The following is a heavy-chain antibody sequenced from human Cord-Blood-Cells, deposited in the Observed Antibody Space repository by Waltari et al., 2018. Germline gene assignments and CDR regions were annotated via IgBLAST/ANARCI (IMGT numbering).Heavy chain of an antibody. CDR3: ARGSGYSSSSAAFDI. D-gene: IGHD6-6*01. J-gene: IGHJ3*02. Sequence: QVQLQESGPGLVKPSETLSLTCAVSGYSISSGYYWGWIRQPPGKGLEWIGSIYHRGGTYSNPSLKSRVTISVDTSKNQFSLKLGSVTAADTAVYYCARGSGYSSSSAAFDIWGQGTMVTVSS. V-gene: IGHV4-38-2*01. CDR2: IYHRGGT. CDR1: GYSISSGYY.